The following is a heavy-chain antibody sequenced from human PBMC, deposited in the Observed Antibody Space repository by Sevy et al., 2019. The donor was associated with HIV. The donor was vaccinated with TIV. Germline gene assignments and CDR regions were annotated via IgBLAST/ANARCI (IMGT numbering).Heavy chain of an antibody. J-gene: IGHJ4*01. D-gene: IGHD3-16*02. CDR3: ARAGRLRLGELSSGPDY. V-gene: IGHV3-30*03. CDR2: ISYDGNN. CDR1: GFNFNTYG. Sequence: GGSLRLSCTASGFNFNTYGMHWVRQAPGKGLEWLAIISYDGNNYYADSVEGRFTISRDNSRNTLYLEMNSLESEDTAVFHCARAGRLRLGELSSGPDYWGPGTLVTVSS.